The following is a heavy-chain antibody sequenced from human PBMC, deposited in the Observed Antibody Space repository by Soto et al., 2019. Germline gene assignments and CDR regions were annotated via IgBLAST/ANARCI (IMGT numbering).Heavy chain of an antibody. CDR2: ISYDGSNK. Sequence: LRLSCAASGFTFSSYGMHWVRQAPGKGLEWVAVISYDGSNKYYADSVKGRFTISRDNSKNTLHLQMNSLRAEDTAVYYCAKDQGERLQFFIGHYYYYGMDVWGQGTTVTVSS. CDR1: GFTFSSYG. D-gene: IGHD4-4*01. J-gene: IGHJ6*02. V-gene: IGHV3-30*18. CDR3: AKDQGERLQFFIGHYYYYGMDV.